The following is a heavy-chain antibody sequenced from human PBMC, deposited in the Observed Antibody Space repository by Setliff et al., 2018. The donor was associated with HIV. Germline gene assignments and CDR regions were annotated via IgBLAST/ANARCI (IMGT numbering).Heavy chain of an antibody. D-gene: IGHD3-22*01. J-gene: IGHJ4*02. CDR1: GYTFTGYY. CDR3: ARGMDYYDTSGYYQYYFDY. V-gene: IGHV1-46*01. Sequence: SVKVSCKASGYTFTGYYMHWVRQAPGQGLEWMGIINPSGDATTYAQKFQGRVIMTRDTSTNTLYMELSNLRSDDTAVYYCARGMDYYDTSGYYQYYFDYWGQGTLVTVSS. CDR2: INPSGDAT.